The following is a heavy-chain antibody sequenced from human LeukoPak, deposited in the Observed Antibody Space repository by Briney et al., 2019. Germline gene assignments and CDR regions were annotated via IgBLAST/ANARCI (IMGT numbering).Heavy chain of an antibody. CDR2: INHIGST. V-gene: IGHV4-34*01. Sequence: SETLSLTCAVYGGSFSGYYWSWIRQPPGKGLEWIGEINHIGSTNYNPSLKSRVTISVDTSKNQFSLKLSSVTAADTAVYYCARHSKVLYGMDVWGQGTTVTVSS. D-gene: IGHD2-15*01. CDR1: GGSFSGYY. J-gene: IGHJ6*02. CDR3: ARHSKVLYGMDV.